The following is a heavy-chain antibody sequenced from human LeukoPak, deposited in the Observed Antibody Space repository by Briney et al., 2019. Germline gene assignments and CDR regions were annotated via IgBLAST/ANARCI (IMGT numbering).Heavy chain of an antibody. Sequence: PSETLSLTCAVYGGSFSGYYWSWIRQPPGKGLEWIGEINHSGSTNYNPSLKSRVTISVDTSKNQFSLKLSSVTAADTAVYYCARVKSSEALLFRIAVAGRGYFDYWGQGTLVTVSS. CDR1: GGSFSGYY. CDR3: ARVKSSEALLFRIAVAGRGYFDY. CDR2: INHSGST. V-gene: IGHV4-34*01. J-gene: IGHJ4*02. D-gene: IGHD6-19*01.